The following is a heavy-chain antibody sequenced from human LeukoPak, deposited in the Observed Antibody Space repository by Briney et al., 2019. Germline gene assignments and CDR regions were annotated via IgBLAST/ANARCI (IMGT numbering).Heavy chain of an antibody. Sequence: SETLSLTCTVSGGSISSYYWSWIRQPPGKGLEWIGYIYYSGSTNYNPSLKSRVTISVDTSKNQFSLKLSSVTAADTAVYYCAREPPGGYFDYWGQGTLVTVSS. J-gene: IGHJ4*02. CDR2: IYYSGST. V-gene: IGHV4-59*01. D-gene: IGHD1-14*01. CDR3: AREPPGGYFDY. CDR1: GGSISSYY.